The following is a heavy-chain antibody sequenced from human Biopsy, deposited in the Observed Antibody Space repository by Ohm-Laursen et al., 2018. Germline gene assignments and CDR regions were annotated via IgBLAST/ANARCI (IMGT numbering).Heavy chain of an antibody. CDR1: GRSISSDY. CDR2: IYYSGSN. J-gene: IGHJ6*02. CDR3: ARATNSTGWPYNYFYGMDV. Sequence: VTLSLPCTVSGRSISSDYWSWIRQTPGKGLEGIGYIYYSGSNNYNPSLKRRVTISVDKSKNQFSLRLNSVTVADTGVYYCARATNSTGWPYNYFYGMDVWGQGTTVTVSS. D-gene: IGHD2/OR15-2a*01. V-gene: IGHV4-59*01.